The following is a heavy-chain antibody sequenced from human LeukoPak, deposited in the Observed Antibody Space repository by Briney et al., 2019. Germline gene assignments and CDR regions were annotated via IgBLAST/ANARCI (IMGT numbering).Heavy chain of an antibody. CDR3: ARYGGSKYYFDY. CDR1: GGSISSYY. V-gene: IGHV4-59*01. Sequence: SETLSLTCTVSGGSISSYYWSWIRQPPGKGLEWIGYIYYSGSTDYNPSLKSRVTISVDTSKNQFSLKLSSVTAADTAVYYCARYGGSKYYFDYWGQGTLVTVSS. J-gene: IGHJ4*02. CDR2: IYYSGST. D-gene: IGHD4-23*01.